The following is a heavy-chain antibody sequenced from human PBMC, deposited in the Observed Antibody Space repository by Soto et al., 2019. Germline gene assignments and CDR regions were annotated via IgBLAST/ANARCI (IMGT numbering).Heavy chain of an antibody. J-gene: IGHJ6*02. V-gene: IGHV2-26*01. D-gene: IGHD3-10*01. CDR3: ARIRVKSYYGSGSFLHPYGMDV. Sequence: GSGPTLVNPTETLTLTCTVSGFSLSNARMGVSWIRQPPGKALEWLAHIFSNDEKSYSTSLKSRLTISKDTSKSQVVLTMTNMDPVDTATYYCARIRVKSYYGSGSFLHPYGMDVWGQGTTVTVSS. CDR2: IFSNDEK. CDR1: GFSLSNARMG.